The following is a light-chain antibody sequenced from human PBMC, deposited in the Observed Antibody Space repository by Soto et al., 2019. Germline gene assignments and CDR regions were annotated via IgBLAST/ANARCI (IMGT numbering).Light chain of an antibody. V-gene: IGLV2-23*01. CDR3: SSYAGAGIYV. J-gene: IGLJ1*01. Sequence: QSVMPQPASVSGSPGQSITISCIGTTRDVGTYNLVSWYQKHPGNAPRLVIYEGSKRPSGVSNRFSGSRSGSTASLTISGLQADDEADFYCSSYAGAGIYVFGIGPKVAVL. CDR1: TRDVGTYNL. CDR2: EGS.